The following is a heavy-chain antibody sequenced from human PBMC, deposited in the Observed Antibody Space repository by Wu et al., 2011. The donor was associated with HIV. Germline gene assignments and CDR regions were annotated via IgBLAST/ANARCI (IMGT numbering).Heavy chain of an antibody. CDR2: VYPGDSDT. J-gene: IGHJ6*03. CDR3: ARLPYYYGSGSYYMDV. D-gene: IGHD3-10*01. CDR1: GYSFTTYW. Sequence: VQLVQSGAEVKKPGESLKISCKSSGYSFTTYWIGWVRQMPGKGLEWMGIVYPGDSDTRYSPSFQGQVTISADKSISTAYLQWSSLEASDTAMYYCARLPYYYGSGSYYMDVWGKGTTVTVSS. V-gene: IGHV5-51*01.